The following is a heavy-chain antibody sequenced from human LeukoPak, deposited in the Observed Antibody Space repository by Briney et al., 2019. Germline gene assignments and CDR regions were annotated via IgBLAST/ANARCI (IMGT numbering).Heavy chain of an antibody. V-gene: IGHV3-74*01. D-gene: IGHD3-10*01. CDR3: AGDGSNYGMDV. Sequence: SGGSLRLSCAASGFTFSSYGMHWVRQAPGKGLVWVSRINSDGSRTTYADSVKGRFTISRDNAKNTLYLQVNSLRAEDTAVYYCAGDGSNYGMDVWGQGTTVTVSS. CDR2: INSDGSRT. J-gene: IGHJ6*02. CDR1: GFTFSSYG.